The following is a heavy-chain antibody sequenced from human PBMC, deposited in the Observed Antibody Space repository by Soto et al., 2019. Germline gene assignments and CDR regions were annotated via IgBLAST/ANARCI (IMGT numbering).Heavy chain of an antibody. CDR1: GGTFSSYA. D-gene: IGHD6-19*01. Sequence: QVQLVQSGAEVKKPGSSVKVSCKASGGTFSSYAISWVRQAPGQGLEWMGGIIPTFGTANYAQKFQGRVTMPADESTSTAYLELSSLSSEDTAVYYCASSYSSGPSAFDIWGRGTMVTVSS. CDR3: ASSYSSGPSAFDI. V-gene: IGHV1-69*12. J-gene: IGHJ3*02. CDR2: IIPTFGTA.